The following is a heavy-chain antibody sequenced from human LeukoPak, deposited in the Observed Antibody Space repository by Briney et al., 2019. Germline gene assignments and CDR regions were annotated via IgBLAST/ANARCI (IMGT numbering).Heavy chain of an antibody. Sequence: SETLSLTCTVSGGSISSYYWSWIPHPPGKGLEWIGYIYYSGSTNYNPSLKSRVTISVDTSKNQFSLKLSSVAAADTAVYYCARRRWAYYDFWSGYPYYMDVWGKGTTVTVSS. CDR3: ARRRWAYYDFWSGYPYYMDV. V-gene: IGHV4-59*01. CDR2: IYYSGST. CDR1: GGSISSYY. D-gene: IGHD3-3*01. J-gene: IGHJ6*03.